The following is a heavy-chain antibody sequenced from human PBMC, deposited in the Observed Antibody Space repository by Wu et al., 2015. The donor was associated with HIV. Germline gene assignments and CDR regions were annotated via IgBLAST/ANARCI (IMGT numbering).Heavy chain of an antibody. Sequence: QVQLVQSGAEVKKPGASVRVSCKASGYNFGSYGINWVRQAPGQGLEWMGWINPNSGGTNYAQKFQGRVTMTRDTSISTAYMELSRLRSDDTAVYYCARELSVRTTVTYYYYYGMDVWGQGTTVTVSS. J-gene: IGHJ6*02. CDR2: INPNSGGT. CDR3: ARELSVRTTVTYYYYYGMDV. CDR1: GYNFGSYG. D-gene: IGHD4-17*01. V-gene: IGHV1-2*02.